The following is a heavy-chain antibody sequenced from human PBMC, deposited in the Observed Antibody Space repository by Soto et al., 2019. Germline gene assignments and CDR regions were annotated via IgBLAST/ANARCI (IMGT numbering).Heavy chain of an antibody. Sequence: GGSLRLSCTASGFTFSDHGMHWVRQAPGKGLEWVSSISGSVGSTFYADSVKGRFTISRDNSLNTLYLQMDSLRAEDTAVYYCAKDRTIASRNFDSWGQGALVTVSS. CDR2: ISGSVGST. V-gene: IGHV3-23*01. CDR1: GFTFSDHG. J-gene: IGHJ4*02. CDR3: AKDRTIASRNFDS. D-gene: IGHD6-6*01.